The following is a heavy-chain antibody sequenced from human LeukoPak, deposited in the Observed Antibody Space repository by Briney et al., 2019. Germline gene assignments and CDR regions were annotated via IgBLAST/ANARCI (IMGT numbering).Heavy chain of an antibody. CDR2: MYYSGST. CDR3: ARHGDYYYYGSKRINWFDP. D-gene: IGHD3-10*01. Sequence: PSETLSLTCTVSGGSVSSYYWSWIRQPPGKGLEWIGYMYYSGSTNYNPSLKSRVTISVDTSKNQFSLKLSSVTAADTAVYYCARHGDYYYYGSKRINWFDPWGQGTLVTVSS. J-gene: IGHJ5*02. CDR1: GGSVSSYY. V-gene: IGHV4-59*08.